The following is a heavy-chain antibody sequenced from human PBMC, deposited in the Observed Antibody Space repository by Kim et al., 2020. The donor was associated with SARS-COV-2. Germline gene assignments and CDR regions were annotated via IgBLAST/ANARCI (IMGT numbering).Heavy chain of an antibody. CDR3: ARIDSGSFTH. J-gene: IGHJ4*02. D-gene: IGHD1-26*01. V-gene: IGHV1-18*01. CDR2: T. Sequence: THYAQKLQGRVTMTTDTSTRTAYRDLRSLRSDDTAIYYCARIDSGSFTHWGQGTLVTVSS.